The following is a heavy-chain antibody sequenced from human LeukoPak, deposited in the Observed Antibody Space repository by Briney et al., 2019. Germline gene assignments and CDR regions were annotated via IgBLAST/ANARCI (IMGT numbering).Heavy chain of an antibody. J-gene: IGHJ4*02. Sequence: GGSLRLSCAASGFTFDDYAMHWVRQAPGKGLEWVSGISWNSGSIGYADSVKGRFTISRDNAKNSLYLQMNSLRPEDTAVYYCAKDYFGSGSYYRADYWGQGTLVTVSS. V-gene: IGHV3-9*01. CDR2: ISWNSGSI. D-gene: IGHD3-10*01. CDR1: GFTFDDYA. CDR3: AKDYFGSGSYYRADY.